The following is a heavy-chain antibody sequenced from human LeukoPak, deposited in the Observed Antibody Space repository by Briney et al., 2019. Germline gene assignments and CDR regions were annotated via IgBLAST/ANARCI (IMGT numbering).Heavy chain of an antibody. CDR2: ISSSGSTI. J-gene: IGHJ4*02. CDR1: GFTFSSYE. V-gene: IGHV3-48*03. CDR3: ARDNYDSSGPYYFDY. Sequence: GGSLRLSCAASGFTFSSYEMTWVRQSPGKGLEWVSYISSSGSTIYYADSVKGRFTISRDNARNSLYLQMNSLRAEDTAVYYCARDNYDSSGPYYFDYWGQGTLVTVSS. D-gene: IGHD3-22*01.